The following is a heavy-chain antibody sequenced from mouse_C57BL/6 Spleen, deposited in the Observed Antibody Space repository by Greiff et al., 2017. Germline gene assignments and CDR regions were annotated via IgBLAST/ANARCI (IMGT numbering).Heavy chain of an antibody. J-gene: IGHJ1*03. V-gene: IGHV1-18*01. Sequence: DVHLVESGPELVKPGASVKIPCKASGYTFTDYNMDWVKQSHGKSLEWIGDINPNNGGTIYNQKFKGQATLTVDKSSSTAYMELRSLTSEDTAVYYCARWGYYGSRGYFDVWGTGTTVTVSS. D-gene: IGHD1-1*01. CDR3: ARWGYYGSRGYFDV. CDR2: INPNNGGT. CDR1: GYTFTDYN.